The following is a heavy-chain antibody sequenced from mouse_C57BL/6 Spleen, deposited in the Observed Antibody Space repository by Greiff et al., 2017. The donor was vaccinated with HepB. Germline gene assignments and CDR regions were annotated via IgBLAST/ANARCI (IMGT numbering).Heavy chain of an antibody. CDR2: ISDGGSYT. CDR1: GFTFSSYA. Sequence: EVKLVESGGGLVKPGGSLKLSCAASGFTFSSYAMSWVRQTPEKRLEWVATISDGGSYTYYPDNVKGRFTISRDNAKNNLYLQMSHLKSEDTAMYYCARDLGGYYFDGWGQGTTLTVAS. J-gene: IGHJ2*01. D-gene: IGHD3-1*01. V-gene: IGHV5-4*01. CDR3: ARDLGGYYFDG.